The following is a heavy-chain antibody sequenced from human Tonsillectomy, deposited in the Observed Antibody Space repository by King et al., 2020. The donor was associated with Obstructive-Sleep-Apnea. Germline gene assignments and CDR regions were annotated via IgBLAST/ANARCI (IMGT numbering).Heavy chain of an antibody. Sequence: VQLVESGGGLVKPGGSLRLSCAASGFTFSSYSMNWVRQAPGKGLEWVSSISISSSFIYYADSVKGRFTISRNNAKNSLYLQINSLRAEDTAVYYCARADYYDSSGYYYESGFDYWGQGTLVTVSS. CDR2: ISISSSFI. J-gene: IGHJ4*02. D-gene: IGHD3-22*01. V-gene: IGHV3-21*01. CDR1: GFTFSSYS. CDR3: ARADYYDSSGYYYESGFDY.